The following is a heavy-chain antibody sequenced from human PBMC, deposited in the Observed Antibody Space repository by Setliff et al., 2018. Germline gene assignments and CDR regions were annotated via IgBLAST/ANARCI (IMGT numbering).Heavy chain of an antibody. D-gene: IGHD4-17*01. V-gene: IGHV4-34*01. CDR2: INHSGST. J-gene: IGHJ6*03. Sequence: ETLSLTCAVYGGSFSDCYWSWIRQSPGKGLEWIGEINHSGSTNYNPSLKTRVTISVDTSKNQFSLTLSSVTAADTAVYYCARETTMTYYFYYMDVWGKGTTVTVSS. CDR1: GGSFSDCY. CDR3: ARETTMTYYFYYMDV.